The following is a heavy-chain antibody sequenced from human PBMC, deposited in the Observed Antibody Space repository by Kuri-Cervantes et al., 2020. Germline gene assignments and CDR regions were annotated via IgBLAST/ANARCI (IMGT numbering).Heavy chain of an antibody. D-gene: IGHD3-22*01. J-gene: IGHJ4*02. CDR2: ISYDGSNK. V-gene: IGHV3-30*03. CDR1: GFTFSSYG. Sequence: GESLKISCAASGFTFSSYGMHWVRQAPGKGLEWVAVISYDGSNKYYADSVKGRFTISRDNAKNSLYLQMNSLRAEDTAVYYCAGDWGLVYDSSGYDYWGQGTLVTVSS. CDR3: AGDWGLVYDSSGYDY.